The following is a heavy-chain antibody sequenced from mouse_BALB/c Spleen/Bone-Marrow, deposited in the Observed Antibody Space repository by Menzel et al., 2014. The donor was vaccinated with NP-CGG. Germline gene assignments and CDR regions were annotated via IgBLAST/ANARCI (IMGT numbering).Heavy chain of an antibody. D-gene: IGHD1-1*02. J-gene: IGHJ2*01. CDR1: GFTFSSFG. CDR3: ARSQFYGNYFDF. V-gene: IGHV5-17*02. CDR2: ISSGSSII. Sequence: EVKVVESGGGLVQPGGSRKLSCAASGFTFSSFGMHWVRQAPEKGLEWVAYISSGSSIIYYADTVEGRITISRDNPKNTLFLQTTSLRSEDTAMYYCARSQFYGNYFDFWGQGTTLTVSS.